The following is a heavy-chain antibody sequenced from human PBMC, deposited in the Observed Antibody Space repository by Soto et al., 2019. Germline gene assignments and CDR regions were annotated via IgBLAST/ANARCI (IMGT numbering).Heavy chain of an antibody. CDR1: GFVFSDFG. CDR3: AKNRRMIVAVIDAFDN. CDR2: ISFDGKKK. J-gene: IGHJ3*02. D-gene: IGHD3-22*01. V-gene: IGHV3-30*18. Sequence: QVQLVESGGGVVQPGRSLRLSCVGSGFVFSDFGMNWVRQAPGKGLEWVAVISFDGKKKYYADSVKGRFRISRDNSKNTVSLQINSLGAEDTAVYYCAKNRRMIVAVIDAFDNWGQGTMVTVSS.